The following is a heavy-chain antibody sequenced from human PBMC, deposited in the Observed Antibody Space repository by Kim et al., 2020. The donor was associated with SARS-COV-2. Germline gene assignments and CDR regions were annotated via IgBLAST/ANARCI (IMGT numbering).Heavy chain of an antibody. CDR3: ARHNGGASYYYYYGMDV. CDR2: IYYSGST. J-gene: IGHJ6*02. Sequence: SETLSLTCTVSGGSISSSSYYWGWIRQPPGKGLEWIGSIYYSGSTYYNPSLKSRVTISVDTSKNQFSLKLSSVTAADTAVYYCARHNGGASYYYYYGMDVWGQGTTVTVSS. CDR1: GGSISSSSYY. V-gene: IGHV4-39*01. D-gene: IGHD1-26*01.